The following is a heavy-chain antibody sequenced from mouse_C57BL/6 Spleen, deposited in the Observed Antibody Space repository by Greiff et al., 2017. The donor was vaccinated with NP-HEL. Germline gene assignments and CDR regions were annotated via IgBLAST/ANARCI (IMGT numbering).Heavy chain of an antibody. CDR2: ISSGSSTI. CDR3: ANDYEDYAMDY. J-gene: IGHJ4*01. CDR1: GFTFSDYG. V-gene: IGHV5-17*01. Sequence: HLVESGGGLVKPGGSLKLSCAASGFTFSDYGMHWVRQAPEKGLEWVAYISSGSSTIYYADTVKGRFTISRDNAKNTLFLQMTSLRSEDTAMYYCANDYEDYAMDYWGQGTSVTVSS. D-gene: IGHD2-4*01.